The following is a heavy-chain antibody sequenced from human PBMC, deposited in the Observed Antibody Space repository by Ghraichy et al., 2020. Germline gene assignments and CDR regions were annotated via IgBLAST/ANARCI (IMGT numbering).Heavy chain of an antibody. CDR2: IYYSGST. J-gene: IGHJ4*02. CDR3: ARGPPSSSWYPLDY. V-gene: IGHV4-30-4*01. CDR1: GGSISSGDYY. D-gene: IGHD6-13*01. Sequence: SETLSLTCTVSGGSISSGDYYWSWIRQPPGKGLEWIGYIYYSGSTYYNPSLKSRVTISVDTSKNQFSLKLSSVTAADTAVYYCARGPPSSSWYPLDYWGQGTLVTVSS.